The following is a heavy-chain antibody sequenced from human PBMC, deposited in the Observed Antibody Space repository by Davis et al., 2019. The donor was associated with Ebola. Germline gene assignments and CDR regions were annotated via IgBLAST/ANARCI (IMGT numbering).Heavy chain of an antibody. CDR1: SGSVNSNVYS. CDR3: AALFSGSYLAYVDV. V-gene: IGHV4-61*08. D-gene: IGHD1-26*01. Sequence: MPSETLSLTCTVASGSVNSNVYSWNWIRQSPEKGLEWIGFIYNRGTTNYNPSLNSRVTISKDTSRNQFSLELRSVTAADMAVYYCAALFSGSYLAYVDVWGKGTTVTVS. CDR2: IYNRGTT. J-gene: IGHJ6*03.